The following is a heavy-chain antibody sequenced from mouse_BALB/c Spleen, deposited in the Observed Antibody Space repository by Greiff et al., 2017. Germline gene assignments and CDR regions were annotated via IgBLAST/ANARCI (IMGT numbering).Heavy chain of an antibody. CDR1: GYTFTDYA. V-gene: IGHV1-67*01. CDR2: ISTYYGNT. CDR3: AKELCYAMDY. J-gene: IGHJ4*01. Sequence: QVQLKQSGPELVRPGVSVKISCKGSGYTFTDYAMHWVKQSHAKSLEWIGVISTYYGNTNYNQKFKGKATMTVDKSSSTAYMELARLTSEDSAIYYCAKELCYAMDYWGQGTSVTVSS.